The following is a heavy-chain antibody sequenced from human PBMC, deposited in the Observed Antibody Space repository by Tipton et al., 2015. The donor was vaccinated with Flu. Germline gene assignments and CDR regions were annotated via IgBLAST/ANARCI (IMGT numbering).Heavy chain of an antibody. J-gene: IGHJ2*01. CDR2: IYPGDSDT. Sequence: QSGAEVKKPGESLKISCKGSGYTFTNYWIGWVRQMPGKGLEWMGIIYPGDSDTRYSPSFQGQATISADKSISTAYLQWNSLKASNTAMYYCARGQWLKWFDLWGRGTLVTVSS. D-gene: IGHD6-19*01. V-gene: IGHV5-51*03. CDR3: ARGQWLKWFDL. CDR1: GYTFTNYW.